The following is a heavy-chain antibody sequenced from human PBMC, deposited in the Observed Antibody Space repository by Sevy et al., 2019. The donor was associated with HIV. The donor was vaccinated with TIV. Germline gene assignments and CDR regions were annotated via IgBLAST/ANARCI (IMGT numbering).Heavy chain of an antibody. Sequence: GGSLRLSCAASGFTFSSYEMNWVRQAPGEGPEWVSSITSIAANKYYSDSVKGRFTISRDNAKNSLFLQMNSLRAEDTAVYYCVRDLPPSATTVAHFDYWGQGTLVTVPS. CDR1: GFTFSSYE. V-gene: IGHV3-48*03. J-gene: IGHJ4*02. D-gene: IGHD4-17*01. CDR3: VRDLPPSATTVAHFDY. CDR2: ITSIAANK.